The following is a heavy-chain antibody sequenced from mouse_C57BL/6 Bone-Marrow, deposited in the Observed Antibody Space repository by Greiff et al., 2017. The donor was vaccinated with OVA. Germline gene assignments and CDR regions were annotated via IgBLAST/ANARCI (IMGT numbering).Heavy chain of an antibody. CDR1: GFSLTSYA. Sequence: VQVVESGPGLVAPSQSLSITCTVSGFSLTSYAISWVRQPPGKGLEWLGVIWTGGGTNYNSALKSRLSISKDNSKSQVFLKMNSLQTDDTARYYCARNYYSNYVRYFDVWGTGTTVTVSS. V-gene: IGHV2-9-1*01. J-gene: IGHJ1*03. CDR3: ARNYYSNYVRYFDV. CDR2: IWTGGGT. D-gene: IGHD2-5*01.